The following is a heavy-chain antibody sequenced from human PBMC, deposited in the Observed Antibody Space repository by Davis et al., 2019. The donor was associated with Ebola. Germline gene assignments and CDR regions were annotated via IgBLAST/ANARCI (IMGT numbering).Heavy chain of an antibody. J-gene: IGHJ4*02. V-gene: IGHV3-13*01. Sequence: GESLKISCAASGFTFRTYDMHWVRQTTGKGLEWVSVIGTAGDTYYRGSVKGRFTLSRKNARNSLYLQMNSLTAGDTAVYYCARAQFGDVVLDYWGQGTLVTVSS. CDR3: ARAQFGDVVLDY. CDR2: IGTAGDT. CDR1: GFTFRTYD. D-gene: IGHD4-17*01.